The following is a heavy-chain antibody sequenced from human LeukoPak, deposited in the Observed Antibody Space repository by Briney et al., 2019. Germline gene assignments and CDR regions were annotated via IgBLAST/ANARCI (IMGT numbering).Heavy chain of an antibody. CDR1: GFTFSDYY. Sequence: GGSLRLSCAASGFTFSDYYMSWIRQAPGKGLEWVSYISSSSSYTNYADSVKGRFTISRDNAKNSLYLQMNSLRAEDTAVYYCARGRWFGEYHYYYYYGMDVWGQGTTVTVSS. V-gene: IGHV3-11*05. CDR2: ISSSSSYT. J-gene: IGHJ6*02. CDR3: ARGRWFGEYHYYYYYGMDV. D-gene: IGHD3-10*01.